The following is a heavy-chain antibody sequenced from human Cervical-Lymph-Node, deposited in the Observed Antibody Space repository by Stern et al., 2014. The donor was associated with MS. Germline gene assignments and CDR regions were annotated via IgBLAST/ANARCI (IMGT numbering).Heavy chain of an antibody. V-gene: IGHV3-30-3*01. D-gene: IGHD6-19*01. CDR1: GFTFSSYV. Sequence: QDQLVQSGGGAVQPGRSLRLSCAASGFTFSSYVLHWVRQAPGKGLEWVASISYDGSSKYTADSVKGRITISRANSENTLYLQMNNLRVEDTAVYYCARQMKPISSGYFYFDFWGQGTLVTVSS. CDR2: ISYDGSSK. CDR3: ARQMKPISSGYFYFDF. J-gene: IGHJ4*02.